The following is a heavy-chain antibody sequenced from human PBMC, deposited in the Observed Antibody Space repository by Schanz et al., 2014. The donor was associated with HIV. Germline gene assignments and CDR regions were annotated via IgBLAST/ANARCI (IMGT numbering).Heavy chain of an antibody. D-gene: IGHD6-19*01. CDR3: AREGESSGRAGLFDL. J-gene: IGHJ3*01. CDR1: GFTFSSYG. CDR2: MSHDGFSK. Sequence: QVELVESGGGVVQPGRSLRLSCAASGFTFSSYGMHWVRQAPGKGLEWVAGMSHDGFSKYFADSVKGRFAISREDSKNTVHLQMDSLRPEDTAVYYCAREGESSGRAGLFDLWGQGAMVTVSP. V-gene: IGHV3-30*19.